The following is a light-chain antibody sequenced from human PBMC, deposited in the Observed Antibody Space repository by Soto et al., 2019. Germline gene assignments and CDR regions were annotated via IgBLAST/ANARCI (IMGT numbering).Light chain of an antibody. CDR3: QQYNSYLIT. J-gene: IGKJ5*01. V-gene: IGKV1-5*01. Sequence: DIQMTQSPSTLSASVGDRVTITCRASESISSWLAWYQQKPGKAPKVLIYDGSTLQSGVPSRFSGRGSGTEFTLTISSLQPDDFATYDCQQYNSYLITFGQGTRLEIK. CDR2: DGS. CDR1: ESISSW.